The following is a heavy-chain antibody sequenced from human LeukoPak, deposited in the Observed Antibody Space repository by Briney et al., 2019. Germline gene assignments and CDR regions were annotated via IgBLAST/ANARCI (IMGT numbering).Heavy chain of an antibody. CDR2: IYWDDDK. CDR3: ALSPDIAAAGIMSWFDP. CDR1: GFSLSTSGLG. Sequence: ESGPTLVKPTQTLTVTCTLSGFSLSTSGLGVGWIRQPPGKALEWLAVIYWDDDKRYSPSLKSRLTITKDTSKNQVVLTMTNMDPVDIATYYSALSPDIAAAGIMSWFDPWGQGTLVTVSS. V-gene: IGHV2-5*02. J-gene: IGHJ5*02. D-gene: IGHD6-13*01.